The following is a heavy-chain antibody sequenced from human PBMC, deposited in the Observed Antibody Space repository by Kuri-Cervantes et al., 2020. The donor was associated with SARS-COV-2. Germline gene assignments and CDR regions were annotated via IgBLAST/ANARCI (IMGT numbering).Heavy chain of an antibody. D-gene: IGHD2-15*01. CDR3: AKAGFFGGLGSPGRAYFQH. V-gene: IGHV3-23*01. CDR1: GFTFSNYA. Sequence: GSLRLSCAASGFTFSNYAMNWVRQAPGKGLEWVSGITGTGRKTYYADSVKGRFTISREKSKNTLYLQMNSLRVEDTAVYYCAKAGFFGGLGSPGRAYFQHWGQGTLVTVSS. J-gene: IGHJ1*01. CDR2: ITGTGRKT.